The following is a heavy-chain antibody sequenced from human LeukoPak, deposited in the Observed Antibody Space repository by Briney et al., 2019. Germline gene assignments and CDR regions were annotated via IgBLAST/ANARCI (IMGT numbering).Heavy chain of an antibody. CDR1: GYTFTSYG. Sequence: ASVKVSCKASGYTFTSYGISWVRQAPGQGLEWMGWISAYNGNTNYAQKLQGRVTITADESTSTAYMELSSLRSEDTAVYYCARYSSSSGGYYYYYYYMDVWGKGTTVTVSS. CDR3: ARYSSSSGGYYYYYYYMDV. CDR2: ISAYNGNT. D-gene: IGHD6-6*01. J-gene: IGHJ6*03. V-gene: IGHV1-18*01.